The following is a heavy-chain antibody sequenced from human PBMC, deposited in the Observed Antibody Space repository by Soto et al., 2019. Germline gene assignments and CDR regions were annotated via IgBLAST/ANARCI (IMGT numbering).Heavy chain of an antibody. D-gene: IGHD3-10*01. CDR3: AGGGVGELWPWIDY. CDR2: ISGTSDYI. Sequence: SCAASGITFSSSSMNWVRQALGKGLEWVSSISGTSDYIYYADSVKGRFTVSRDTSKNQVVLTMTNMDPVDTATYYCAGGGVGELWPWIDYWGQGTLVTVSS. J-gene: IGHJ4*02. CDR1: GITFSSSS. V-gene: IGHV3-21*03.